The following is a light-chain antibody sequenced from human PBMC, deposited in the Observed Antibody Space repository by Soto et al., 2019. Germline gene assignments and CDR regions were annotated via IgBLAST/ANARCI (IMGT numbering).Light chain of an antibody. J-gene: IGKJ2*02. CDR1: QSVSSSY. CDR2: DAY. CDR3: QQRGKWPST. Sequence: EIVLTQSPGTLSLSPGERATLSCRASQSVSSSYLAWYQQKVGQAPRLLIYDAYTRATGVGARFTGSGSATDSSLTITSLEPEDFAVYYCQQRGKWPSTFGPGTKVE. V-gene: IGKV3D-20*02.